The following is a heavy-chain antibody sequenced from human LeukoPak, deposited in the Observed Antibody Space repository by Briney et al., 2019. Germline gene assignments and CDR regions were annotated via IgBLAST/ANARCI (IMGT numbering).Heavy chain of an antibody. Sequence: SVKVSCKASGGTFSSYAISWVRQAPGQGLEWMGGIIPIFGTANYAQKFQGRVTITTDESTSTAYMELSSLRSEDTAVYYCARGGQLLWFGELWTNWFDPWGQGTPVTVSS. V-gene: IGHV1-69*05. J-gene: IGHJ5*02. D-gene: IGHD3-10*01. CDR1: GGTFSSYA. CDR2: IIPIFGTA. CDR3: ARGGQLLWFGELWTNWFDP.